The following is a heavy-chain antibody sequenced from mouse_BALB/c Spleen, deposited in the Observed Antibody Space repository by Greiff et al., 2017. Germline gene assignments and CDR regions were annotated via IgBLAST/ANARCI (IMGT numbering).Heavy chain of an antibody. CDR1: GFTFSSYG. CDR3: AGSTVVATEGFAY. D-gene: IGHD1-1*01. J-gene: IGHJ3*01. Sequence: VQLKESGGDLVKPGGSLKLSCAASGFTFSSYGMSWVRQTPDKRLEWVATISSGGSYTYYPDSVKGRFTISRDNAKNTLYLQMSSLKSEDTAMYYCAGSTVVATEGFAYWGQGTLVTVSA. CDR2: ISSGGSYT. V-gene: IGHV5-6*01.